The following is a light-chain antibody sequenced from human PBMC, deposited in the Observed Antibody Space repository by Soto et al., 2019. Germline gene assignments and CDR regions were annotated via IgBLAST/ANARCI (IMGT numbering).Light chain of an antibody. J-gene: IGKJ1*01. CDR1: QSVTNN. CDR2: GAS. CDR3: QQNHNLPLT. V-gene: IGKV3-15*01. Sequence: ETVLTKSPATLSLSPGETATLSCRASQSVTNNLAWYQWKLGQPHRLLIYGASTRATGIPVRFRGSGSGTEFTLTISSLQSEDSADYYCQQNHNLPLTFGQGTRVELK.